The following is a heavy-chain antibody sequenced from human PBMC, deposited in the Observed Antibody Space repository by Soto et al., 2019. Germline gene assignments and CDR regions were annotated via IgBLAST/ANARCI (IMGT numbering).Heavy chain of an antibody. D-gene: IGHD4-17*01. CDR2: ISSSGDSA. CDR3: AHPRGYGVFDAVDI. V-gene: IGHV3-23*01. Sequence: GGSLRLSCAASGFIFNTYAMNWVRQVPGKGLEWVSAISSSGDSAYYAESVRGRFTISRDNSINTLYLQMRSLRPEDTAVYYCAHPRGYGVFDAVDIWGQGTMVTVSS. J-gene: IGHJ3*02. CDR1: GFIFNTYA.